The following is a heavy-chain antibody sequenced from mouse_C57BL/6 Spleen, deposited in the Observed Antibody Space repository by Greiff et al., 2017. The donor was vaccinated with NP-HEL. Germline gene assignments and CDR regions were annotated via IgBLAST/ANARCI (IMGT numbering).Heavy chain of an antibody. Sequence: EVMLVESGGGLVKPGGSLKLSCAASGFTFSDYGMHWVRQAPEKGLEWVAYISSGSSTIYYADTVKGRFTISRDNAKNTLFLQMTSLRSEDTAMYYCARRRRSYWYFDVWGTGTTVTVSS. D-gene: IGHD1-1*01. CDR2: ISSGSSTI. CDR3: ARRRRSYWYFDV. J-gene: IGHJ1*03. CDR1: GFTFSDYG. V-gene: IGHV5-17*01.